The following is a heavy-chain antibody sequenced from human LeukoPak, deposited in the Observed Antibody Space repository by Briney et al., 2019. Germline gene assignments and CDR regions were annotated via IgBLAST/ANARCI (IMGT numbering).Heavy chain of an antibody. J-gene: IGHJ4*02. CDR1: GGSFSGYY. V-gene: IGHV4-34*01. CDR3: ARVAAKTVDY. CDR2: INHSGST. Sequence: PSETLSLTCAVYGGSFSGYYWSWIRQPPGKGLEWIGEINHSGSTNYTPSLKSRVTISVDTSKHQLSLKLSSVTAADTAVYYCARVAAKTVDYWGQGTLVTVSS. D-gene: IGHD2-15*01.